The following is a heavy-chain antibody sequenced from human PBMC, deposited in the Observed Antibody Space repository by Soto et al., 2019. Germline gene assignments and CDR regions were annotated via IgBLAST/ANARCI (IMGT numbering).Heavy chain of an antibody. V-gene: IGHV3-74*01. Sequence: EVQLVESGGGLVQPGGSLRLSCAASGFTFSSYWMHWVRQAPGKGLVWVSRISSDGSSTTYADSVKGRFTISRDNAKNTLDMKMYSLRAEDTGVYYCARGPYCISTSCYDWFDPWGQGTLVTVSS. CDR2: ISSDGSST. CDR1: GFTFSSYW. J-gene: IGHJ5*02. CDR3: ARGPYCISTSCYDWFDP. D-gene: IGHD2-2*01.